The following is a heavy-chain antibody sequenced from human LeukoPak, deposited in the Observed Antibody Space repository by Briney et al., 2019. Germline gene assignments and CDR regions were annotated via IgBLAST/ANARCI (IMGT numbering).Heavy chain of an antibody. D-gene: IGHD3-10*01. CDR3: ARGGSGMVDL. V-gene: IGHV1-2*02. CDR1: GFTLTAYY. CDR2: INPTTGHT. J-gene: IGHJ5*02. Sequence: GASVKVSCEAFGFTLTAYYVHWLRQAPGQGLEWLGWINPTTGHTKNAEKLQGRVTMTRDTPITTVYMELNRLRSDDTATYYCARGGSGMVDLWGQGTLVSVSS.